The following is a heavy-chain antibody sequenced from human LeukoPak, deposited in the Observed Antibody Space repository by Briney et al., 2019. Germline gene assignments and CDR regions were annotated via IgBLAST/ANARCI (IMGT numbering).Heavy chain of an antibody. V-gene: IGHV3-30-3*01. CDR3: ARVDGIAAASP. J-gene: IGHJ5*02. Sequence: GGSLRLSCVASGFMFSSYWMTWVRQAPGKGLEWVAVISYDGSNKHYADSVKGRFTISRDNSKNTLYLQMNSLRAEDTAVYYCARVDGIAAASPWGQGTLVTVSS. CDR2: ISYDGSNK. D-gene: IGHD6-25*01. CDR1: GFMFSSYW.